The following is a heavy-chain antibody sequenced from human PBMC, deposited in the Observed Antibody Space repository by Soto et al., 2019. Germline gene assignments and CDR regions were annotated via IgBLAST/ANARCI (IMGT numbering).Heavy chain of an antibody. V-gene: IGHV1-8*01. Sequence: ASVKVSCKASGYTFTSYDINWVRQATGQGLEWMGWMNPNSGNTGYAQKFQGGVTMTRNTSISTAYMELSSLRSEDTAVYYCAGYSSSFFYYYGMDVWGPGTTGTVSS. CDR2: MNPNSGNT. CDR3: AGYSSSFFYYYGMDV. CDR1: GYTFTSYD. D-gene: IGHD6-13*01. J-gene: IGHJ6*02.